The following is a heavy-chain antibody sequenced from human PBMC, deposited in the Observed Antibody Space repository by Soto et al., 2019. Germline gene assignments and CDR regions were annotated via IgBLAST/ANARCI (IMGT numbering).Heavy chain of an antibody. CDR3: ARQWSSRGVIWFGGSDY. D-gene: IGHD3-10*01. J-gene: IGHJ4*02. CDR1: GGSISSSSYY. CDR2: INYVGST. V-gene: IGHV4-39*01. Sequence: QLQLQESGPGLVKPSETLSLTCSVSGGSISSSSYYWGWIRQSPGKGLEWIGSINYVGSTYYNPSLKSRVTISVDTSKNQFPLKLSSVTAADTAVYYCARQWSSRGVIWFGGSDYWGQGTLVTVSA.